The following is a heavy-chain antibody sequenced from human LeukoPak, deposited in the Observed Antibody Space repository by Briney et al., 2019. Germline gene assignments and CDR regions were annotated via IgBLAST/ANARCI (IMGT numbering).Heavy chain of an antibody. CDR2: ISSSSSYI. V-gene: IGHV3-21*01. CDR1: GFIFDNYP. Sequence: GGSLRLSCVASGFIFDNYPMSWVRQAPGKGLEWVSSISSSSSYIYYADSVKGRFTISRDNAKNSLYLQMNSLRAEDTAVYYCARHQDYGSGSYWGQGTLVTVSS. D-gene: IGHD3-10*01. J-gene: IGHJ4*02. CDR3: ARHQDYGSGSY.